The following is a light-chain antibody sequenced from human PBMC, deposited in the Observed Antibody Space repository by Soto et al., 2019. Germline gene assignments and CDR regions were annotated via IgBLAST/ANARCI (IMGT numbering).Light chain of an antibody. CDR2: SAS. Sequence: EVVLTQSPGTLSLSPGERATLSCRASQSVGSSNLVWYQQKPGQAPRLLVSSASGRATGIPDRFSGSGSGTDFTLTISRLEPEDFAVYFCQDYGSSPLLTFGGGTEVEIK. J-gene: IGKJ4*01. CDR1: QSVGSSN. CDR3: QDYGSSPLLT. V-gene: IGKV3-20*01.